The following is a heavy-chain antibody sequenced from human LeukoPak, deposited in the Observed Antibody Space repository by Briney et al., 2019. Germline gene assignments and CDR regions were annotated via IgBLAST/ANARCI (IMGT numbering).Heavy chain of an antibody. V-gene: IGHV4-31*11. CDR2: IHDSGRT. CDR3: ARDAIEFSGWFDP. D-gene: IGHD3-10*01. Sequence: SETLSLTCAVSGGPISNDGYFWRWIRQRPGKGLEWIVYIHDSGRTFYNPSLNSRVTISVGAAQNLVSLKLASVTAADTAVYYCARDAIEFSGWFDPWGPGTLVTVSS. CDR1: GGPISNDGYF. J-gene: IGHJ5*02.